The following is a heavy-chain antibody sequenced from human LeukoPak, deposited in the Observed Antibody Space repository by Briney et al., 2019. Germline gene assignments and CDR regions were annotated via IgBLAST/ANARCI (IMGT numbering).Heavy chain of an antibody. CDR2: MNPNSGNT. CDR3: ARGEAVTAMVTYYYYGMDV. V-gene: IGHV1-8*01. J-gene: IGHJ6*02. D-gene: IGHD5-18*01. Sequence: GASVKVSCKASGYTFTSYDINWVRQATGQGLGWMGWMNPNSGNTGYAQKFQGRVTMTRNTSISTAYMELSSLSSEDTAVYYCARGEAVTAMVTYYYYGMDVWGQGTTVTVSS. CDR1: GYTFTSYD.